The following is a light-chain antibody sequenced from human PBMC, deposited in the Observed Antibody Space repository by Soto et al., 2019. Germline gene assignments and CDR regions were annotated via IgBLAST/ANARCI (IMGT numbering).Light chain of an antibody. Sequence: EIGWTQSQGTLPLSPGERATLSCRASQSVSSSYLAWYQQKPGKAPRLLIYDAPSRATGIPDRFSGSGSGTDFTLTIGRLETEDFAVYYCQQYCSSPSTFVQGTKLESK. J-gene: IGKJ2*02. CDR3: QQYCSSPST. CDR2: DAP. V-gene: IGKV3-20*01. CDR1: QSVSSSY.